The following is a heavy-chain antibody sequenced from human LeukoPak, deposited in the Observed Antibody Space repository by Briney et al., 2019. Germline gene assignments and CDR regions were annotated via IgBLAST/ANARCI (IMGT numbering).Heavy chain of an antibody. CDR1: GGSISSYY. D-gene: IGHD3-9*01. CDR2: IYTSGST. J-gene: IGHJ5*02. CDR3: ARESYDILTGYWGPANWFDP. V-gene: IGHV4-4*07. Sequence: SETLSLTCTVSGGSISSYYWSWIRQPAGKGLEWIGRIYTSGSTNYNPSLKSRVTMSVDTSKNQFSLKLSSVTAADTAVYYCARESYDILTGYWGPANWFDPWGQGTLVTVSS.